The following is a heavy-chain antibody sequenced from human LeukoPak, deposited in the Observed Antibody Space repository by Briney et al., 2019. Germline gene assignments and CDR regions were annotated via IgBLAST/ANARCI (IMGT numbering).Heavy chain of an antibody. CDR3: ARAGYSSAIYYYYGMDV. Sequence: GGSLRLSCAASGFTFSSYAMHWVRQAPGKGLEWVAVISYDGSNKYYADSVKGRFTISRDNSKNTLYLQMNSLRAEDTAVYYCARAGYSSAIYYYYGMDVWGQGTTVTVSS. D-gene: IGHD6-25*01. J-gene: IGHJ6*02. CDR1: GFTFSSYA. CDR2: ISYDGSNK. V-gene: IGHV3-30-3*01.